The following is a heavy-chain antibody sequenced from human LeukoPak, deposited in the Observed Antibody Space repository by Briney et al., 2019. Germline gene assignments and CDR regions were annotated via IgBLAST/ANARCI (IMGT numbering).Heavy chain of an antibody. Sequence: GGSVRLSCAASGFTFRSYGMLWVRQAPGKGLEWVAVIWYDGSNKYYADSVKGRFTISRDNSKNTLYLQMNSLRAEDTAVYYCAREGGAVAGTFDYWGQGTLVTVSS. V-gene: IGHV3-33*01. CDR1: GFTFRSYG. CDR2: IWYDGSNK. CDR3: AREGGAVAGTFDY. J-gene: IGHJ4*02. D-gene: IGHD6-19*01.